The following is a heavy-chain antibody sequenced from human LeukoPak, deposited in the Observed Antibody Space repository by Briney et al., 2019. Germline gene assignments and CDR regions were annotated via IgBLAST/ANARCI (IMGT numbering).Heavy chain of an antibody. CDR3: ARFPDYDFWSGYFYHYYGMDV. Sequence: PGGSLRLSCAASGFTFSSYAMHWVRQAPGKGLEWVAVISYDGSNKYYADSVKGRFTISRDNSKNTLYLQMNSLRAEDTAVYYCARFPDYDFWSGYFYHYYGMDVWGQGTTVTVSS. D-gene: IGHD3-3*01. V-gene: IGHV3-30-3*01. J-gene: IGHJ6*02. CDR1: GFTFSSYA. CDR2: ISYDGSNK.